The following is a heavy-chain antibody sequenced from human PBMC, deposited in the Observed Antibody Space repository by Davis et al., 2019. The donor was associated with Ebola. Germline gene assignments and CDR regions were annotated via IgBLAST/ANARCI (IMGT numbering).Heavy chain of an antibody. J-gene: IGHJ4*02. D-gene: IGHD7-27*01. Sequence: AASVKVSCKASGGTFSSYAISWVRQAPGQGLEWMGRIIPILGIANYAQKFQGRVTITADKSTSTAYMELRSLRSHDTAVYYCARAGATLTQSFDNWGQGTLVTVSS. CDR3: ARAGATLTQSFDN. V-gene: IGHV1-69*04. CDR2: IIPILGIA. CDR1: GGTFSSYA.